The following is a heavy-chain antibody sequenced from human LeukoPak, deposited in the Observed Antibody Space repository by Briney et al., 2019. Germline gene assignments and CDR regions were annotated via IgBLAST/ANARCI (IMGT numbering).Heavy chain of an antibody. Sequence: GGSLRLSCAASGFTFSDYYMSWIRQAPGKGLEWVSYISGSSRHTNYADSVKGRFTISRDNAKNSLYLQMNSLRAEDTAVYYCARDAPATNYYGMDVWGQGTTVTVSS. D-gene: IGHD4-11*01. V-gene: IGHV3-11*05. J-gene: IGHJ6*02. CDR1: GFTFSDYY. CDR2: ISGSSRHT. CDR3: ARDAPATNYYGMDV.